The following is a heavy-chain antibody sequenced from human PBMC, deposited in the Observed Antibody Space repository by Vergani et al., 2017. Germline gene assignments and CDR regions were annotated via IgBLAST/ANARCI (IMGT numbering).Heavy chain of an antibody. D-gene: IGHD2-21*02. CDR3: ARGGYCGGDCYYSDY. J-gene: IGHJ4*02. CDR1: GFTFSSYS. V-gene: IGHV3-48*01. Sequence: VQLVESGGGVVQPGRSLRLSCAASGFTFSSYSMNWVRQAPGKGLEWVSYISSSSSTIYYADSVKGRFTISRDNAKNSLYLQMNSLRAEDTAVYYCARGGYCGGDCYYSDYWGQGTLVTVSS. CDR2: ISSSSSTI.